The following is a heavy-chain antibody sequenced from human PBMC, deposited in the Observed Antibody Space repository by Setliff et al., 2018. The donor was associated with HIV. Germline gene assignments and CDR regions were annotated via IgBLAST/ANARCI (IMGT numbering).Heavy chain of an antibody. CDR1: GFTFSSYE. J-gene: IGHJ4*02. Sequence: PGGSLRLSCAASGFTFSSYEMNWIRQAPGKGLEWLSYISRSGRTRYYADSVRGRFTISRDNTKNSLYLQMDGLRVEDTAVYYCARGGFGTGLDYWGLGALVTVS. CDR3: ARGGFGTGLDY. CDR2: ISRSGRTR. D-gene: IGHD6-13*01. V-gene: IGHV3-48*03.